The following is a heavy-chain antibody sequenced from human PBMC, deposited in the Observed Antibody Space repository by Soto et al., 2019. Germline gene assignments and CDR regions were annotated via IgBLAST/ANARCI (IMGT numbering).Heavy chain of an antibody. V-gene: IGHV3-72*01. D-gene: IGHD3-22*01. CDR2: SRDKPQGYST. J-gene: IGHJ4*02. CDR1: GFTLSDHY. CDR3: VRATYFSDSSGYTRCLDY. Sequence: GGSLRLSCAASGFTLSDHYIDWVRQAPGKGLEWVGRSRDKPQGYSTAYAASVKGRFTTSRDESKNSAYLQMNSLKTEDTAVYYCVRATYFSDSSGYTRCLDYWGQGTLVTVSS.